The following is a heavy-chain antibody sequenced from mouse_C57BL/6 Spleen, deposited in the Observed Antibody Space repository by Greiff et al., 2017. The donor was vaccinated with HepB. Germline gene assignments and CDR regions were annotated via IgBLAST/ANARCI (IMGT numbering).Heavy chain of an antibody. CDR1: GYTFTSYW. J-gene: IGHJ2*01. D-gene: IGHD2-4*01. V-gene: IGHV1-53*01. CDR3: ARSAYYDYDFRY. Sequence: QVHVKQPGTELVKPGASVKLSCKASGYTFTSYWMHWVKQRPGQGLEWIGNINPSNGGTNYNEKFKSKATLTVDKSSSTAYMQLSSLTSEDSAVYYCARSAYYDYDFRYWGQGTTLTVSS. CDR2: INPSNGGT.